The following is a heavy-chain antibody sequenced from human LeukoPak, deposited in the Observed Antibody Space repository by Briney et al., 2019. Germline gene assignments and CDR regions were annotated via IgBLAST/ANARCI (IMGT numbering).Heavy chain of an antibody. V-gene: IGHV1-46*01. CDR1: GYTFSNYY. D-gene: IGHD4-23*01. J-gene: IGHJ4*02. CDR3: ATDLATVVTVTNY. Sequence: RASVKVSCKASGYTFSNYYMHWVRQAPGQDLEWMGVINPSVDSASYAQKFQDRVTMTSDTSTSTVYMDLSSLRSEDTAVYYCATDLATVVTVTNYWGQGTLVTVSS. CDR2: INPSVDSA.